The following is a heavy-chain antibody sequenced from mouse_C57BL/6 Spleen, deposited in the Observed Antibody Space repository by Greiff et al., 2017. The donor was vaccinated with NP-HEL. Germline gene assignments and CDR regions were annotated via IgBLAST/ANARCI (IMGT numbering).Heavy chain of an antibody. CDR3: ANGGSPYYYAMDY. CDR2: ISSGSSTI. CDR1: GFTFSDYG. Sequence: EVQLQESGGGLVKPGGSLKLSCAASGFTFSDYGMHWVRQAPEKGLEWVAYISSGSSTIYYADTVKGRFTISRDNAKNTLFLQMTSLRSEDTAMYYCANGGSPYYYAMDYWGQGTSVTVSS. D-gene: IGHD1-1*02. V-gene: IGHV5-17*01. J-gene: IGHJ4*01.